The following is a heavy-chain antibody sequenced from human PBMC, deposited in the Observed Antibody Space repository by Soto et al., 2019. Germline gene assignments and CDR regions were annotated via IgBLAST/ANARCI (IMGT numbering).Heavy chain of an antibody. D-gene: IGHD3-22*01. V-gene: IGHV1-69*01. J-gene: IGHJ4*02. CDR1: GGSFNRHT. CDR3: ARGWGYDSTDYYYAY. CDR2: IIPIFGTA. Sequence: QVQLVQSGAEVRKPGSSVRVSCKASGGSFNRHTISWVRQAPGQGLEWMGGIIPIFGTANHAQKFQGRVTIIADESTSKVYMELSSLRSDDTAIYYCARGWGYDSTDYYYAYWGQGTLVIVSS.